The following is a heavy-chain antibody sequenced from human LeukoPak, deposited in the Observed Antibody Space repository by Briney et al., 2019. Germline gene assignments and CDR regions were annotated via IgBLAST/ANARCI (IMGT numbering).Heavy chain of an antibody. CDR1: GFTFSSYA. CDR3: ARDIAAAGLFFDY. D-gene: IGHD6-13*01. CDR2: ISYSGSTI. Sequence: GGSLRLSCAASGFTFSSYAMSWVRQAPGKGLEGVSYISYSGSTIYYADSVKGRFTISRDDAKNLLYLQMNSLRAEDTAVYYCARDIAAAGLFFDYWGQGTLVTVSS. J-gene: IGHJ4*02. V-gene: IGHV3-48*04.